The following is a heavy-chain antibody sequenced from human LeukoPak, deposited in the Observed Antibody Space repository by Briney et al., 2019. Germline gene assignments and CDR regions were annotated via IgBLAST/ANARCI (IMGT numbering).Heavy chain of an antibody. D-gene: IGHD1-26*01. CDR2: ISSSSSYI. J-gene: IGHJ3*02. CDR3: ARDSGSYYEDAFDI. Sequence: PGGSLRLSCAASGFTFSSYSMNWVRQAPGKGLESVSSISSSSSYIYYADSVKGRFTISRDNAKNSLYLQMNSLRAEDTAVYYCARDSGSYYEDAFDIWGQGTMVTVSS. CDR1: GFTFSSYS. V-gene: IGHV3-21*01.